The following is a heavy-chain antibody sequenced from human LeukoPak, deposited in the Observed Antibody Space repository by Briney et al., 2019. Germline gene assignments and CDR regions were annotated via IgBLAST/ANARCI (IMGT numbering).Heavy chain of an antibody. CDR1: GGSIISSDYH. Sequence: SETLSLTCTVSGGSIISSDYHWGWVRQPPGKGLEWIGTISYSGNTDYNPSLKSRVTISVDTSKNQFSLKLSSVTAADTAVYYCARESDYYGSDDYFDYWGQGTLVTVSS. CDR3: ARESDYYGSDDYFDY. V-gene: IGHV4-39*07. J-gene: IGHJ4*02. D-gene: IGHD3-10*01. CDR2: ISYSGNT.